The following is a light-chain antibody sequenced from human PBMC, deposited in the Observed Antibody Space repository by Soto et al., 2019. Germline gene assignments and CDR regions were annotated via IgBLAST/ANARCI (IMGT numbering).Light chain of an antibody. CDR3: MQGTHWPWT. J-gene: IGKJ1*01. CDR1: QSLVYSDGNSY. V-gene: IGKV2-30*01. CDR2: KAS. Sequence: DAVMRQPPLSLPVALGQPAATSCRSSQSLVYSDGNSYLNWFQQRPGQAPRRLIYKASNRDPGVPDRFSGSGSGTDFTLKITRVEAEDVGVYYCMQGTHWPWTFGQGTKVHIK.